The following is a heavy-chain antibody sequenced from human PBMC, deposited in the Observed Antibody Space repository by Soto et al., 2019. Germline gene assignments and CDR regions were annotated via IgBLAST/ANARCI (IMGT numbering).Heavy chain of an antibody. CDR2: IWYDGSNK. Sequence: GGSLRLSCAASGFTFSSYGMHWVRQAPGKGLEWVAVIWYDGSNKYYADSVKGRFTISRDNSKNTLYLQMNSLRAEDTAVYYCARDQQWMVRFYFDFWGPGTLVTVS. D-gene: IGHD6-19*01. J-gene: IGHJ4*02. CDR1: GFTFSSYG. CDR3: ARDQQWMVRFYFDF. V-gene: IGHV3-33*01.